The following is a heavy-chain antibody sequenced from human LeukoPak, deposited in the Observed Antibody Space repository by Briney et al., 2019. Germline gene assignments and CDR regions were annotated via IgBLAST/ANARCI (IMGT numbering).Heavy chain of an antibody. Sequence: GGSLRLSCAASGFTFSTYAMSWVRQAPGKGLEWVATVSGSGLYTYYADSVRGRFTISRDNSRDTFYLQMNSLRAEDTAVYYCAKLMSQPALLFFDQWGQGTLVTVSS. CDR1: GFTFSTYA. J-gene: IGHJ4*02. CDR2: VSGSGLYT. D-gene: IGHD3-10*01. CDR3: AKLMSQPALLFFDQ. V-gene: IGHV3-23*01.